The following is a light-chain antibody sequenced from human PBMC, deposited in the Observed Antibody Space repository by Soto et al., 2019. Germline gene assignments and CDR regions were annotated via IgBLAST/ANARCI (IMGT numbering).Light chain of an antibody. J-gene: IGKJ1*01. V-gene: IGKV1-39*01. CDR2: AAS. CDR1: QSISSY. CDR3: QQTYSTPRT. Sequence: DIQMTQSPSSLSASVGDRVTITCRASQSISSYLNWYHQRPGKAPDLLIYAASSLQSDVPSRFSGSGSGTDFTLTISSLQPEDFATYYCQQTYSTPRTFGQGTKVEIK.